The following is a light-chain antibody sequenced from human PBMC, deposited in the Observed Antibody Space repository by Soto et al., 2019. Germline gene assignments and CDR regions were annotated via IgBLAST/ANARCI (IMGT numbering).Light chain of an antibody. V-gene: IGKV1-5*01. Sequence: DSQMTQSPATLSASVGGRVTISCRASQSISSWLAWYQQKTGKAPKLLIYDASSLESGVPSRFSGSGYGTEFNLTISSLQTDDFATYYCQQYNSYAWTFGQGTKVDIK. CDR1: QSISSW. CDR3: QQYNSYAWT. J-gene: IGKJ1*01. CDR2: DAS.